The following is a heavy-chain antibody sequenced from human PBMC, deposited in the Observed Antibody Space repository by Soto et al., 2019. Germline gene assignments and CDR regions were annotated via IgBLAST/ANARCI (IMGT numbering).Heavy chain of an antibody. V-gene: IGHV3-49*04. Sequence: EVQLVESGGGLVKPGRSLTLSCTASGFTFGDYAWSWVRRAPGKGLEWVGSIRSKAYGGTPEYAASVKGRFSISRDDSKSIAYLQMNSLKTEDAAVYYCTILPRHPLPAFDFWGQGTLVTVSS. D-gene: IGHD2-2*01. J-gene: IGHJ4*02. CDR1: GFTFGDYA. CDR3: TILPRHPLPAFDF. CDR2: IRSKAYGGTP.